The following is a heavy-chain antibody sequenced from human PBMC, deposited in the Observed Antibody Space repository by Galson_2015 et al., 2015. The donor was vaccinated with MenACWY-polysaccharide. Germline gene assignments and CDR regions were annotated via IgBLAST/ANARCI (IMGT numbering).Heavy chain of an antibody. CDR3: TRDRPLDY. CDR1: GFIFGDYA. Sequence: SLRLSCAASGFIFGDYAMAWFRQAPGKGLEWVGLIRSNADGGTTNYAASVRGRFTISRDDSKSIAYLEMNSLITEDTAVYFCTRDRPLDYWGQGTLVTVSS. CDR2: IRSNADGGTT. V-gene: IGHV3-49*03. J-gene: IGHJ4*02.